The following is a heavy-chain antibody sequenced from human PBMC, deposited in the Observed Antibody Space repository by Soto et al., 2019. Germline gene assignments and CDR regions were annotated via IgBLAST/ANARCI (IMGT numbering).Heavy chain of an antibody. CDR3: ARARGYCGGGNCYGPGTATHYAMDV. D-gene: IGHD2-15*01. J-gene: IGHJ6*02. CDR2: ISYDGTNK. CDR1: GFTLSNYA. V-gene: IGHV3-30-3*01. Sequence: QVQLVESGGDVAQPGRSLSLSCAASGFTLSNYAIYWVRQAPGKGLEWVSLISYDGTNKYYADSVKGRSTISRDNSKNVASFQKNSLKNGDTAVYYCARARGYCGGGNCYGPGTATHYAMDVWGQGTTVIVSS.